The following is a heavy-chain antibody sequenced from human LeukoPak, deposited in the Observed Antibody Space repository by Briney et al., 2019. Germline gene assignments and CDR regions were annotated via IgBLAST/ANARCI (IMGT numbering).Heavy chain of an antibody. Sequence: GRSVQFSCKASGYTFTVYYMHWVGQAPGQGLEWMWWINPNSGGTNYAQKFQGRVTMTRDTSISTAYMELSRLRSDDTAVYYCARDLGGYCSSTSCLAPHWGQGTLVTVSS. CDR1: GYTFTVYY. V-gene: IGHV1-2*02. CDR2: INPNSGGT. CDR3: ARDLGGYCSSTSCLAPH. D-gene: IGHD2-2*01. J-gene: IGHJ1*01.